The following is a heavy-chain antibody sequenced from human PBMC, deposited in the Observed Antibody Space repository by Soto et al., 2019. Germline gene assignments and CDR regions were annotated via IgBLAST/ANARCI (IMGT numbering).Heavy chain of an antibody. V-gene: IGHV3-23*01. J-gene: IGHJ6*02. CDR1: GFTFISYA. Sequence: PWGSLRLSCAAPGFTFISYAISCCRHSPLKWLEWVSAISGSGGSTYYADSVKGRFTISRDNSKNTLYLQMNSLRAEDTAVYYCAKDSDPVSTSSGDVWGQGTTVTVSS. CDR3: AKDSDPVSTSSGDV. CDR2: ISGSGGST. D-gene: IGHD6-25*01.